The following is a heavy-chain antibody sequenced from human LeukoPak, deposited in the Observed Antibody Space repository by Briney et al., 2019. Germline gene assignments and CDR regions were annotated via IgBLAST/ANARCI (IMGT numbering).Heavy chain of an antibody. J-gene: IGHJ3*02. CDR3: VSLRGITIFGVVTRDACDI. V-gene: IGHV4-34*01. D-gene: IGHD3-3*01. CDR1: GGSFSGYY. Sequence: PSETLSLTCAVYGGSFSGYYCSWFRQPPGKGLEWSGEINHSGSTNYNPSLKSRVTISVDTSKNQFSLKLSSVTAADTAVYYCVSLRGITIFGVVTRDACDIWDQGTMVTVSS. CDR2: INHSGST.